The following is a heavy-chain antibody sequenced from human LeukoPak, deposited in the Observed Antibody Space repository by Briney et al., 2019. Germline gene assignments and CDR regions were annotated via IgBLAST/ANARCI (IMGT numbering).Heavy chain of an antibody. CDR1: GGSIGSYY. CDR2: IYYSGST. D-gene: IGHD3-10*01. J-gene: IGHJ4*02. Sequence: SETLSLTCTVSGGSIGSYYWSWIRQPPGKGLEWIGYIYYSGSTNYNPSLKSRVTISVDTSKNQFSLKLSSVTAADTAVYYCARHDLMVRGVDYWGQGTLVTVSS. V-gene: IGHV4-59*08. CDR3: ARHDLMVRGVDY.